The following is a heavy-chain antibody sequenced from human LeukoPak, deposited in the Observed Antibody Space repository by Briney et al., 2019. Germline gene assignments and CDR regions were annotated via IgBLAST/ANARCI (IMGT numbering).Heavy chain of an antibody. Sequence: GASVKVSCKASGYTFTSYGISWVRQAPGQGLEWMGWISAYNGNTNYAQKLQGRVTMTTDTSTGTAYMELRSLRSDDTAVYYCAREVLDIVVVPAAIGLDYWGQGTLVTVSS. D-gene: IGHD2-2*02. CDR2: ISAYNGNT. J-gene: IGHJ4*02. V-gene: IGHV1-18*01. CDR1: GYTFTSYG. CDR3: AREVLDIVVVPAAIGLDY.